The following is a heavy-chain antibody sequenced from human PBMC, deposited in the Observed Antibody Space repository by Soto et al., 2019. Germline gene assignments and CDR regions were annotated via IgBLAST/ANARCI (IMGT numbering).Heavy chain of an antibody. CDR1: GYTFTGYF. CDR2: IDPNRVGT. Sequence: AASVKVSCKASGYTFTGYFIHWLRQAPGQGLEWLGWIDPNRVGTNYAQDFRGRVTMTTDTSIATVYMELSRLRSDDTAVYYCARDSSPPEDNVNGANNWFDAWGQGTLVTVSS. CDR3: ARDSSPPEDNVNGANNWFDA. J-gene: IGHJ5*02. V-gene: IGHV1-2*02. D-gene: IGHD1-20*01.